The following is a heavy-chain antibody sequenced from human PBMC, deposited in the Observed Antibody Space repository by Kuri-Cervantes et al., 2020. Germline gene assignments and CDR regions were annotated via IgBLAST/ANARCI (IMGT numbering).Heavy chain of an antibody. CDR3: ATDGGPYGSGSYPRV. CDR2: ISAYNGNT. V-gene: IGHV1-18*01. CDR1: GYTFTSYD. D-gene: IGHD3-10*01. J-gene: IGHJ3*01. Sequence: ASVKVSCKASGYTFTSYDINWVRQATGQGLEWTGWISAYNGNTNYAQKLQGRVTMTTDTSTDTAYMELSSLRSEDTAVYYCATDGGPYGSGSYPRVWGQGTMVTVSS.